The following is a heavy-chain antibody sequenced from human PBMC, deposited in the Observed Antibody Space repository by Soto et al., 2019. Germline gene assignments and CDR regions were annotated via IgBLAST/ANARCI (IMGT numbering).Heavy chain of an antibody. CDR1: GFTLSNTG. J-gene: IGHJ5*01. Sequence: QVQLVESGGGVVQPGTSLRLSCVVSGFTLSNTGVHWVRQAPGKGLEWVAMISHDGFSQHYVDSVRGRFTISRDNSKNALYLQMASLRPEDTSVYYWAKDWGRSGWFNWFDSWGQGTLVIVSS. CDR2: ISHDGFSQ. CDR3: AKDWGRSGWFNWFDS. V-gene: IGHV3-30*18. D-gene: IGHD3-16*01.